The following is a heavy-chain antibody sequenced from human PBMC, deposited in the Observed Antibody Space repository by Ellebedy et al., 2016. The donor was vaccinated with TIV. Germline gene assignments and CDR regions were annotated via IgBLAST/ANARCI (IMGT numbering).Heavy chain of an antibody. CDR3: ARGKIYGGYETDAFDI. V-gene: IGHV1-18*04. CDR2: ISTYNGNT. J-gene: IGHJ3*02. D-gene: IGHD5-12*01. CDR1: GYTFTSYG. Sequence: AASVKVSCKAYGYTFTSYGISWVRQAPGQGLEWLGWISTYNGNTNNAQKLQDRFTMTTDTSTNIAYMELRSLRSDDTAVYYCARGKIYGGYETDAFDIWGQGTMVTVS.